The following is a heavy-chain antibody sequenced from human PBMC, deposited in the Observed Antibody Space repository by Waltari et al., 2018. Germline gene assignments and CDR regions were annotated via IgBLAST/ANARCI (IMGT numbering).Heavy chain of an antibody. V-gene: IGHV1-69*04. Sequence: QVQLVQSGAEVKKPGSSVTVSCKASGATFSSYATSWVRLAPGQGLEWMGRIIPILTIANYAQTFQGRVTITADKSTSTAYMELSTLRSEDTAVYYCARILTNSSGYYTDYWGQGTLVTVSS. CDR1: GATFSSYA. D-gene: IGHD3-22*01. J-gene: IGHJ4*02. CDR2: IIPILTIA. CDR3: ARILTNSSGYYTDY.